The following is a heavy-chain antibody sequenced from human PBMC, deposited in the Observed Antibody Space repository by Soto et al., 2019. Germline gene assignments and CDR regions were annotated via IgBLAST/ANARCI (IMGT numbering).Heavy chain of an antibody. Sequence: EVQLLESGGGLVQPGGSLRLSCAASGFTFNSSAMSWVRQAPGKGLEWVSAISSRGGRTHYADSVKGRFTISRDNAKNNLYLQVNSRRAEDKAVYYCAKDHGPYGDGLDYWGQGTLVTVSS. V-gene: IGHV3-23*01. CDR2: ISSRGGRT. D-gene: IGHD4-17*01. CDR3: AKDHGPYGDGLDY. J-gene: IGHJ4*02. CDR1: GFTFNSSA.